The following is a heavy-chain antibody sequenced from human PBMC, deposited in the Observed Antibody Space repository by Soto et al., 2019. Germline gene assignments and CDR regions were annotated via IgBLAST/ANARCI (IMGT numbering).Heavy chain of an antibody. CDR1: GFSFSDYA. V-gene: IGHV3-30-3*01. D-gene: IGHD6-13*01. Sequence: QVQLVESGGGMVQPGSSLRLSCAASGFSFSDYAMHWVRQAPGKELEWVTIISYDSSLKYNADSVKGPFSISRDNSTTILYLQMTSLRAEDTAVYYCAAAYSNSWHNFFYWGQGTMVTFSS. CDR2: ISYDSSLK. J-gene: IGHJ4*02. CDR3: AAAYSNSWHNFFY.